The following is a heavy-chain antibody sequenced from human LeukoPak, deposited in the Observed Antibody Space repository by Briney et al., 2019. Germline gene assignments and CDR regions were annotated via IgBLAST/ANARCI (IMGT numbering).Heavy chain of an antibody. CDR2: INPSGGST. D-gene: IGHD3-16*01. CDR1: GYTCTSYY. V-gene: IGHV1-46*01. Sequence: ASVKVSSKASGYTCTSYYMRWVRQAPGQGLEWMGIINPSGGSTSYAQKFQGRVTMTRDTSTSTVYMELSSLRSEDTAVYYCARDGVFFDYWGQGTLVTVSS. J-gene: IGHJ4*02. CDR3: ARDGVFFDY.